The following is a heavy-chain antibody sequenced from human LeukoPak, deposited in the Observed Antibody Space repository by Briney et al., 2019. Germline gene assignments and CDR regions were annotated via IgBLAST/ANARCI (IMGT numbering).Heavy chain of an antibody. CDR2: IYHSGST. V-gene: IGHV4-38-2*01. D-gene: IGHD5-18*01. CDR3: ARRGYSYWFDP. Sequence: SETLSLTCAVSDYSISSGYYWGWIRQPPGKGLEWIGSIYHSGSTYYNPSLRSRVTISVDTSKNQFSLKLSSVTAADTAVYYCARRGYSYWFDPWGQGTLVTVSS. J-gene: IGHJ5*02. CDR1: DYSISSGYY.